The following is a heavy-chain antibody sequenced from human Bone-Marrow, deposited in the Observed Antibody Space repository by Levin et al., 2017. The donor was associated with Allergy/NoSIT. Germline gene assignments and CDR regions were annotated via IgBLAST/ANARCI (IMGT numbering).Heavy chain of an antibody. J-gene: IGHJ4*02. CDR2: ISAYNGNT. D-gene: IGHD2-15*01. CDR1: GYTFTSYG. CDR3: ARKLGYCSGGSCYMCDY. V-gene: IGHV1-18*01. Sequence: PGESLKISCKASGYTFTSYGISWVRQAPGQGLEWMGWISAYNGNTNYAQKLQGRVTMTTDTSTSTAYMELMSLRSDDTAVYYCARKLGYCSGGSCYMCDYWGQGTLVTVSS.